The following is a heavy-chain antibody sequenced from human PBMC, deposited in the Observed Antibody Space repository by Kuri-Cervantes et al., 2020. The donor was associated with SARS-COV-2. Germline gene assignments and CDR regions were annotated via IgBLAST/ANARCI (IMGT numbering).Heavy chain of an antibody. Sequence: SETLSLTCAVYGGSISSSNWWSWVRQPPGKGLEWIGEIYHSGSTNYNPSLKSRVTISVDKSKNQFSLKLSSVTAADTAVYYCARSTGIVVVPAAIWDYFDYWGQGTLVTVSS. CDR1: GGSISSSNW. V-gene: IGHV4-4*02. J-gene: IGHJ4*02. CDR3: ARSTGIVVVPAAIWDYFDY. CDR2: IYHSGST. D-gene: IGHD2-2*01.